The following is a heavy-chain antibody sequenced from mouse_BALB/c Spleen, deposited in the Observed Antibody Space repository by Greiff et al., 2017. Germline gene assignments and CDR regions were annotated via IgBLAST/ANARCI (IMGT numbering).Heavy chain of an antibody. CDR3: VRDYYGSNMDY. Sequence: GGGLVQPKGSLKLSCAASGFTFNTNAMNWVRQAPGKGLEWVARIRSKSNNYATYYADSVKDRFTISRDDSQSMLYLQMNNLKTEDTAMYYCVRDYYGSNMDYWGQGTSVTVSS. CDR1: GFTFNTNA. CDR2: IRSKSNNYAT. V-gene: IGHV10S3*01. J-gene: IGHJ4*01. D-gene: IGHD1-1*01.